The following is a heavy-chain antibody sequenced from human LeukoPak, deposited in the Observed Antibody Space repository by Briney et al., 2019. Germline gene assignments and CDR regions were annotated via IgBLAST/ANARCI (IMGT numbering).Heavy chain of an antibody. CDR1: GFTFSSYG. J-gene: IGHJ6*02. CDR3: ARIDMGQPYYYYYYGMDV. Sequence: GGSLRLSCAASGFTFSSYGMHWVRQAPGKGLEWVTVIWYDGSNKYYADSVKDRFTISRDNSKNTLYLQMNSLRAEDTAVYYCARIDMGQPYYYYYYGMDVWGQGTTVTVSS. D-gene: IGHD3-9*01. CDR2: IWYDGSNK. V-gene: IGHV3-33*01.